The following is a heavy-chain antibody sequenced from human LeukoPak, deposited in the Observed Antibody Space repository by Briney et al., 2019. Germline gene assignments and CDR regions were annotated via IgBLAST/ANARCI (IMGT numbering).Heavy chain of an antibody. CDR1: GGSISRYY. J-gene: IGHJ4*02. Sequence: SETLSLTCTVSGGSISRYYWSWIRQPPGKGLEWIGYIYYSGSTNYNPSPKSRVTISGDTSKNQFSLKLSSVTAADTAVYYCARGIHCSGGRCYWDSDYWGQGALVTVSS. D-gene: IGHD2-15*01. CDR2: IYYSGST. CDR3: ARGIHCSGGRCYWDSDY. V-gene: IGHV4-59*08.